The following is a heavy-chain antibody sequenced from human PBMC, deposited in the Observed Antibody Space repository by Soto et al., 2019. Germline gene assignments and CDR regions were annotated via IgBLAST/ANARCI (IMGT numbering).Heavy chain of an antibody. CDR1: GFTFSSYW. CDR2: IYRDGSET. V-gene: IGHV3-7*03. J-gene: IGHJ4*02. CDR3: ARVRANDYEIDY. Sequence: GGSRRLSCAASGFTFSSYWMTWVRRAPGKGLQWVANIYRDGSETSYVDSVKGRFTISRDNSKNSLFLQMNSLRVEDTAVYYCARVRANDYEIDYWGQGTLVTVSS. D-gene: IGHD4-17*01.